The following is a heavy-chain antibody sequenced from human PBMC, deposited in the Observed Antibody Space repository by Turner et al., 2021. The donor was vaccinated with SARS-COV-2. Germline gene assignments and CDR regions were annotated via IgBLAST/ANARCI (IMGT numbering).Heavy chain of an antibody. CDR2: IWNVGSQK. V-gene: IGHV3-33*01. Sequence: VPLVASGGGVVQPGRSLILSCSASGLTFISHGMHCVRQAPGKGLEWVAVIWNVGSQKYYADTVKGRFTIARDNSKNMVYLQMNRLRAEDTAVYYCARLDDSGHWGAFDIWGQGTMVAVSS. CDR3: ARLDDSGHWGAFDI. CDR1: GLTFISHG. D-gene: IGHD3-22*01. J-gene: IGHJ3*02.